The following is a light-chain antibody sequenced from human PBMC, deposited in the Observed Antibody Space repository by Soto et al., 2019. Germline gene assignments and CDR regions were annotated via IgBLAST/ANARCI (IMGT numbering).Light chain of an antibody. CDR2: DAS. CDR1: QSLSSY. J-gene: IGKJ3*01. Sequence: EIVLTQSPATLSLSPGERATRSCRASQSLSSYLAWYQQKPGQAPRLLIYDASNRATGIPARFSGSGSGTDFTLTISSLEPEDFAVYYCQQRSNWPLTFGPGTKVDLK. CDR3: QQRSNWPLT. V-gene: IGKV3-11*01.